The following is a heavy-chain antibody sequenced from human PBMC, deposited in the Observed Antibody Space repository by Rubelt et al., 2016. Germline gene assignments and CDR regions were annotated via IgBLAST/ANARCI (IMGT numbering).Heavy chain of an antibody. CDR3: ASMLVGATLYFDY. D-gene: IGHD1-26*01. Sequence: GKGLEWIGNIYYSGSTYYNPSLKSRVTISVDTSKNQFSLKLSSVTAADTAVYYCASMLVGATLYFDYWGQGTLVTVSS. V-gene: IGHV4-39*01. CDR2: IYYSGST. J-gene: IGHJ4*02.